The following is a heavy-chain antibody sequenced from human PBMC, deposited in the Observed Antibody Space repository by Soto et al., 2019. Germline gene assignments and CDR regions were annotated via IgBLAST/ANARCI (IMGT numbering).Heavy chain of an antibody. J-gene: IGHJ6*02. CDR3: ARITRSVSTNYGMDV. D-gene: IGHD6-25*01. CDR1: GFSLSTSGMC. V-gene: IGHV2-70*01. CDR2: IDWDDDK. Sequence: SGPTLVNPTQTLTLTCTFSGFSLSTSGMCVSWIRQPPGKALEWLALIDWDDDKYYSTSLKTRLTMSKDTSKNQVVLTMTNMDPVDTATYYCARITRSVSTNYGMDVWGQGTTVTVSS.